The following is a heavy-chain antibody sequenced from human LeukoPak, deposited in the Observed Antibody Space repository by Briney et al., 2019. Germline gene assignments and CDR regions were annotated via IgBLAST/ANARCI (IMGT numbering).Heavy chain of an antibody. D-gene: IGHD3-3*02. CDR3: AKVKPGRSRHFDFDY. J-gene: IGHJ4*02. CDR2: ISNSGGNT. CDR1: GFTFSTYA. Sequence: GGSLRLSCAASGFTFSTYAMSWVRQAPGKGLEWVSGISNSGGNTYYADSVKGRFTISRDNSKNTLYLQMNSLRAEDTAVYYCAKVKPGRSRHFDFDYWGQGTLVTVSS. V-gene: IGHV3-23*01.